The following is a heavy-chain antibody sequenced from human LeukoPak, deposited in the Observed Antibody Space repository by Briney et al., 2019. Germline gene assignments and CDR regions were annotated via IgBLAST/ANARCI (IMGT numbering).Heavy chain of an antibody. CDR2: INTSGGST. V-gene: IGHV3-23*01. CDR3: MKLPTMIIVIDTDFEY. CDR1: GLTFRHYD. D-gene: IGHD2-21*01. J-gene: IGHJ4*02. Sequence: GETLRLSCVASGLTFRHYDMSWVRQAPGKGLEWVSSINTSGGSTYYADSLQGRFTISRDNSKNTLHLQMNNVRAEDTALYYCMKLPTMIIVIDTDFEYWGQGAQVTVSS.